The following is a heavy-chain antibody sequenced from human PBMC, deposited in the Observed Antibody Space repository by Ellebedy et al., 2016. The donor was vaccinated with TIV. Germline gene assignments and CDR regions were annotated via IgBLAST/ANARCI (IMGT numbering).Heavy chain of an antibody. D-gene: IGHD7-27*01. V-gene: IGHV3-74*01. CDR2: INSGATNI. CDR1: GFSFSISW. Sequence: GESLKISCAASGFSFSISWMHWVRQGPGKGLVWVSHINSGATNIVYAGSVKGRFIISRDNARNTLYLQMNSLRAEDTAVYYCVRGGPLGLNWGQGTLVTVSS. J-gene: IGHJ4*02. CDR3: VRGGPLGLN.